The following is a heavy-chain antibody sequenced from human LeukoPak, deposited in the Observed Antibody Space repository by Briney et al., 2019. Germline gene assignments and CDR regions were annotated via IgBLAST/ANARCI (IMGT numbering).Heavy chain of an antibody. CDR3: ARGRGYDRTGYVYYFDF. D-gene: IGHD3-22*01. V-gene: IGHV1-8*01. Sequence: GASVMVSCKASGYSFTSYDINWVRQAPGQGFEWVGWMNPNSGNTGHAQEFQGRVTMTRDTSMSTAYMELSSLRYGDTAVYYCARGRGYDRTGYVYYFDFWGQGTLVTVSS. J-gene: IGHJ4*02. CDR2: MNPNSGNT. CDR1: GYSFTSYD.